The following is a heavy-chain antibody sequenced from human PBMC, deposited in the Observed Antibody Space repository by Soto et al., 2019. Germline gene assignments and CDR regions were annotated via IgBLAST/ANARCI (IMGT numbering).Heavy chain of an antibody. CDR1: GYTFTDYY. D-gene: IGHD6-6*01. Sequence: ASVKVSCKASGYTFTDYYMHWVRQAPGQGLEWMGWMKPNSGGTNYAQKFQGRVTMTRDTSITTAYMELSRLTSDDTAVYYCARGGYEAGRLGHLDAFDIWG. CDR3: ARGGYEAGRLGHLDAFDI. J-gene: IGHJ3*02. CDR2: MKPNSGGT. V-gene: IGHV1-2*02.